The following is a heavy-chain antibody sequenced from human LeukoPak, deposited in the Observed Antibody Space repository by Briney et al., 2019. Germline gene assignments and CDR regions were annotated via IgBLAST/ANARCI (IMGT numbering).Heavy chain of an antibody. CDR3: AKEGGTALGY. CDR1: GFTFSSYG. V-gene: IGHV3-30*18. J-gene: IGHJ4*02. D-gene: IGHD6-13*01. Sequence: GGSLRLSCAASGFTFSSYGMHWVRQAPGKGLEWVAVISYGGSNKYYADSVKGRFTISRDNSKNTLYLQMNSLRAEDTAVYYCAKEGGTALGYWGQGTLVTVSS. CDR2: ISYGGSNK.